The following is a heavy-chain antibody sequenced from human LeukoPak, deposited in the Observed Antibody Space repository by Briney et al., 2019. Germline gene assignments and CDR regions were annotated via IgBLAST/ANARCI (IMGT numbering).Heavy chain of an antibody. Sequence: GGSLRLSCAASGFTFSSYAMTRVRQAPGKGLEWVSTISGSGVSAYYADSVKGRFTISRDNSENTLYLQMNSLRVEDTAAYYCVKELVASYDLSFDYWGQGTLVTVSS. CDR3: VKELVASYDLSFDY. V-gene: IGHV3-23*01. D-gene: IGHD1-26*01. CDR1: GFTFSSYA. J-gene: IGHJ4*02. CDR2: ISGSGVSA.